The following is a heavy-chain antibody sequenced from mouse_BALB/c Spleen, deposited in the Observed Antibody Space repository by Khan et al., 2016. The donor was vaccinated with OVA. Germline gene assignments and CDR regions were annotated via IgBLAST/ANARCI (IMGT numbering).Heavy chain of an antibody. J-gene: IGHJ1*01. V-gene: IGHV9-3-1*01. CDR2: INTYTGEP. CDR3: AKMKPCWYCDL. CDR1: GYTFTNYG. Sequence: QIQLVQSGPELKKPGETVKISCKASGYTFTNYGMNWVKQAPGKGLKWMGWINTYTGEPTYADEFKGRFAFSLDTSASTAYLQINNLKHEDTDKYLCAKMKPCWYCDLWGAGTTVTVSS.